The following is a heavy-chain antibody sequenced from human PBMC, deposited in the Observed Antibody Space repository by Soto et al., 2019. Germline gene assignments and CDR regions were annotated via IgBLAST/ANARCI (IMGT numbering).Heavy chain of an antibody. D-gene: IGHD2-8*02. CDR2: THYSGST. CDR3: ARDKLTGLFDY. Sequence: SETLSLTCTVSGGSISSYCWSWIRQPPGKGLEWIGYTHYSGSTNYNPSLKSRVTISVDTSKNQFSLKLSSVTAADTAVYYCARDKLTGLFDYWGQGTLVTVSS. CDR1: GGSISSYC. J-gene: IGHJ4*02. V-gene: IGHV4-59*12.